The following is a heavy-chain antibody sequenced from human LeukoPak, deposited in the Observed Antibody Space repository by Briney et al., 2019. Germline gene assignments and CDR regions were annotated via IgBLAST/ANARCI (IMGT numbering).Heavy chain of an antibody. V-gene: IGHV3-11*04. J-gene: IGHJ4*02. D-gene: IGHD3-3*01. CDR1: GFSFSDYY. Sequence: GGSLRLSCAASGFSFSDYYMSWIRRAPGKGLEWVSFISKSDNTKEYADSVRGRFTISRDNAKNSLYLQMNSLRAEDTAVYYCYTIFGVVKRFDYWGQGTLVTVSS. CDR3: YTIFGVVKRFDY. CDR2: ISKSDNTK.